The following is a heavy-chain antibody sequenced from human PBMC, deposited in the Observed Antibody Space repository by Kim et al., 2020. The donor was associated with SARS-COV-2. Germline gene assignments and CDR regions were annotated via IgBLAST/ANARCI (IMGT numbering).Heavy chain of an antibody. J-gene: IGHJ4*02. Sequence: GGSLRLSCAVSGFTVSSNYMPWVRQAPGKGLEWVSVIYSGGPTYYADSVKGRFTISRDTSKNIVFLQMNSLRAEDAAVYYCARIIVISGYWDDIDFWGQGTLVTVSS. CDR1: GFTVSSNY. V-gene: IGHV3-53*01. CDR2: IYSGGPT. D-gene: IGHD1-1*01. CDR3: ARIIVISGYWDDIDF.